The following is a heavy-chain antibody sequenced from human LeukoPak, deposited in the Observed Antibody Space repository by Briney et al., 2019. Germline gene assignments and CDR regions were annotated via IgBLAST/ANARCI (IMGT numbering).Heavy chain of an antibody. CDR3: ARDVPQVEVRGVFDY. V-gene: IGHV3-64*01. CDR2: ISSNGGST. D-gene: IGHD3-10*01. Sequence: GGSLRLSCAASGFTFSNYAMHWVRQAPGKGLEYVSGISSNGGSTYYANSVKGRFTISRDNAKNSLYLQMNSLRAEDTAVYYCARDVPQVEVRGVFDYWGQGTLVTVSS. CDR1: GFTFSNYA. J-gene: IGHJ4*02.